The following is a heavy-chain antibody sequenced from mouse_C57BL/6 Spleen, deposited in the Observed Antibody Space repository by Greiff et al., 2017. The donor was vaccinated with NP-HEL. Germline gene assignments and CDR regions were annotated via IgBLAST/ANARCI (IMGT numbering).Heavy chain of an antibody. CDR2: INPNNGGT. D-gene: IGHD2-4*01. Sequence: EVQLQQSGPELVKPGASVKISCKASGYTFTDYYMNWVKQSHGKSLEWIGDINPNNGGTSYNQKFKGKATLTVDKSSSTAYMELRSLTSEDSAVYYCARGRGPYYDYDVNYWGQGTTLTVSS. CDR3: ARGRGPYYDYDVNY. V-gene: IGHV1-26*01. CDR1: GYTFTDYY. J-gene: IGHJ2*01.